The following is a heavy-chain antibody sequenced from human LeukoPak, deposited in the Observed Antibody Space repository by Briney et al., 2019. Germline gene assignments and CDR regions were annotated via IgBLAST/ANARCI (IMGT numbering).Heavy chain of an antibody. Sequence: GGSLRLSCAASGFTFDDYAMHWVRQAPGKGLEWVSGISWNSGSIGYADSVKGRFTISRDNAKNSLYLQMNSLRAEDTAVYYCAKDIIRHKYSWNAFDYWGQGTLVTVSS. CDR1: GFTFDDYA. V-gene: IGHV3-9*01. J-gene: IGHJ4*02. CDR2: ISWNSGSI. D-gene: IGHD1-20*01. CDR3: AKDIIRHKYSWNAFDY.